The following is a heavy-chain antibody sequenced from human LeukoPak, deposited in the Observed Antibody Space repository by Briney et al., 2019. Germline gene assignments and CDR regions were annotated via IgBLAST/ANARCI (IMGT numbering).Heavy chain of an antibody. CDR1: RASVSSNSVA. J-gene: IGHJ4*02. V-gene: IGHV6-1*01. CDR3: ARSSIKSFDY. CDR2: TYYRSQWHY. Sequence: SQTLSLTCAISRASVSSNSVAWNWIRQTPSRGLEWLGRTYYRSQWHYDYAVSVKSRIIINPDTSKNQFSLHLNSVTPEDTAVYYCARSSIKSFDYWGQGTLVTVSS.